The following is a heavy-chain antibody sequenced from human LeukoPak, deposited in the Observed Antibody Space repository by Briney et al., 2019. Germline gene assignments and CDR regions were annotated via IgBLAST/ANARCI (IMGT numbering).Heavy chain of an antibody. J-gene: IGHJ4*02. Sequence: GGSLRLSCAASGFTFSSYWMSWVRQAPGKGLEWVANIKQDGSEKYYVGSVKGRFTISRDNAKNSLYLQMNSLRAEDTAVYYCARDFRYCSSTSCYEGYYFDYWGQGTLVTVSS. D-gene: IGHD2-2*01. CDR1: GFTFSSYW. CDR2: IKQDGSEK. CDR3: ARDFRYCSSTSCYEGYYFDY. V-gene: IGHV3-7*03.